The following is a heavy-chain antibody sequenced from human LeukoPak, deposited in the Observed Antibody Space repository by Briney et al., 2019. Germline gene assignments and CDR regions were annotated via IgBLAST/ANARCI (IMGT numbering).Heavy chain of an antibody. J-gene: IGHJ2*01. CDR1: GGSISSYY. CDR3: ARAGAFRYFDL. D-gene: IGHD4/OR15-4a*01. V-gene: IGHV4-59*01. CDR2: IYYSGIT. Sequence: PSETLSLTCTVSGGSISSYYWSWIRQPPGKGLEWIGYIYYSGITNYNPSLKSRVTISIDTSKNQFSLKLSSVTAADTAVYFCARAGAFRYFDLWGRGTLVSVSS.